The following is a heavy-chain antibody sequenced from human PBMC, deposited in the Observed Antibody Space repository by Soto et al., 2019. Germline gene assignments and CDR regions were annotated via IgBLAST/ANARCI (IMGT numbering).Heavy chain of an antibody. CDR1: GFTFSSYS. CDR2: VTSTSSTI. V-gene: IGHV3-48*02. D-gene: IGHD5-18*01. J-gene: IGHJ4*02. CDR3: VRAACGDCYGYCY. Sequence: EVQLVESGGGLVQPGGSLRLSCAASGFTFSSYSMNWVRQAPGKGLEWLSYVTSTSSTIYYADSVKGRFTISRDNAKNSLSLQMNSLIDEDTAVYYCVRAACGDCYGYCYWGQGTLVTVSS.